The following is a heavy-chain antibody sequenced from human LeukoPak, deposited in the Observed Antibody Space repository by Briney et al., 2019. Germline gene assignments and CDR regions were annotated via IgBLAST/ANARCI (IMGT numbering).Heavy chain of an antibody. CDR3: ARGLKVLLPKKYYYYYYMDV. CDR2: MNPNSGNT. J-gene: IGHJ6*03. D-gene: IGHD2-8*01. CDR1: GYTFTSYD. Sequence: GASVKVSCKASGYTFTSYDINWVRQATGQGLEWIGWMNPNSGNTGYAQMFQGRVTMTRNTSISTDYMELSSLRSEDTAVYYCARGLKVLLPKKYYYYYYMDVWGKGTTVTVSS. V-gene: IGHV1-8*01.